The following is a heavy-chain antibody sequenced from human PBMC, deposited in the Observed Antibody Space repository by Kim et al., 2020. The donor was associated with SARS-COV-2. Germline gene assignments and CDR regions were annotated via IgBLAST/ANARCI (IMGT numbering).Heavy chain of an antibody. Sequence: GGSLRLSCAVSGFTFSSYAMHWVRQAPGKGLEWVAVISYDGSNKYYADSVKGRFTISRDNSKNTLYLQMNSLRAEDTAVYYCARVIGGSYFNAFDIWGQGTMVTVSS. V-gene: IGHV3-30*04. CDR1: GFTFSSYA. CDR3: ARVIGGSYFNAFDI. CDR2: ISYDGSNK. J-gene: IGHJ3*02. D-gene: IGHD1-26*01.